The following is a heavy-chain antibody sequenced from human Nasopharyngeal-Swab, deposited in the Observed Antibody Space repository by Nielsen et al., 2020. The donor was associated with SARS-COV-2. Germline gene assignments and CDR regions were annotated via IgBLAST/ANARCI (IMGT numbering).Heavy chain of an antibody. J-gene: IGHJ6*02. Sequence: SCAASGFTFSDYYMSWIRQAPGKGLEWVSYISSSGSTIYYADSVKGRFTISRDNAKNSLYLQMNSLRAEDTAVYYCATLYGSGIYAGYYYYYGMDVWGQGTTVTVSS. CDR1: GFTFSDYY. CDR2: ISSSGSTI. V-gene: IGHV3-11*04. D-gene: IGHD3-10*01. CDR3: ATLYGSGIYAGYYYYYGMDV.